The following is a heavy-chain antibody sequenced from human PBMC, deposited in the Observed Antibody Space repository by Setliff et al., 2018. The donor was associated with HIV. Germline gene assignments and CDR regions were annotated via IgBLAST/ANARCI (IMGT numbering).Heavy chain of an antibody. CDR1: GFTFSTYS. Sequence: GGSLRLSCEAFGFTFSTYSMNWVRQAPGKGLEWVSSISSSSRSKYYADSVKGRFTISRDNSKNTLHLQMNSLRAEDTALYYCARDRYSGSSTDYWGQGTLVTVSS. D-gene: IGHD1-26*01. V-gene: IGHV3-21*01. CDR2: ISSSSRSK. CDR3: ARDRYSGSSTDY. J-gene: IGHJ4*02.